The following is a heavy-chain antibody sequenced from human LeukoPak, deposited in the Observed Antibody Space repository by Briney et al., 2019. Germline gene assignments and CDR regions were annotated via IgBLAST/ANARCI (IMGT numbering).Heavy chain of an antibody. CDR3: ATQGGYRYGFNY. CDR1: GHTLSELP. CDR2: IDPEDGET. D-gene: IGHD5-18*01. V-gene: IGHV1-24*01. Sequence: ASVKVSCKVSGHTLSELPMHWVRQAPGKGLEWMGGIDPEDGETIYAQNFQGRVTMTEDTSTDTAYMELSSLRVEDTAIYYCATQGGYRYGFNYWGQGTLVTVSS. J-gene: IGHJ4*02.